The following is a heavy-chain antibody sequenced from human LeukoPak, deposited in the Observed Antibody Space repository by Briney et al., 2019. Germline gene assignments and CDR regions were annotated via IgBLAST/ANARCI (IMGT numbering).Heavy chain of an antibody. V-gene: IGHV1-2*02. D-gene: IGHD2-15*01. J-gene: IGHJ5*02. CDR2: INPNSGGT. CDR3: AREKDLRYCSGGSCYSGPTHWFDP. Sequence: ASVKVSCKASGYTFTGYYMHWVRQAPGQGLEWMGWINPNSGGTNYAQKFQGRVTMTRDTSISTAYMELSRPRSDDTAVYYCAREKDLRYCSGGSCYSGPTHWFDPWGQGTLVTVSS. CDR1: GYTFTGYY.